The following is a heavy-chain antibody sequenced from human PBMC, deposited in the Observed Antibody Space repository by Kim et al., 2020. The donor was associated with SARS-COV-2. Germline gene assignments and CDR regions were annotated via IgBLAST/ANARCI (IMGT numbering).Heavy chain of an antibody. CDR1: GFIFRSNE. Sequence: GGSLRLSCAASGFIFRSNEMSWVRQAPGKGLEWVSVISGSGGTTKYADSVKGRFTISRDISRDTLYLQMNSLRAEDTAVYYCAKGWAVWGQGTAVTVSS. CDR3: AKGWAV. V-gene: IGHV3-23*01. CDR2: ISGSGGTT. J-gene: IGHJ6*02. D-gene: IGHD1-26*01.